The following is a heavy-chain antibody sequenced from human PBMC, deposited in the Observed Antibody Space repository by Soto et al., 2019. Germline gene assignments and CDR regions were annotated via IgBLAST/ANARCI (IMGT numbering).Heavy chain of an antibody. J-gene: IGHJ3*02. CDR2: ISGSGGST. Sequence: EVQLLESGGGLVQPGGSLRLSCAASGFTFSSYAMSWVRQAPGKGLEWVSAISGSGGSTYYADSVKGRFTISRDNSKNTLYLQMNSLRAEDTAVYYCAKDSSPYDFWSGYQLRGDAFDIWGQGTMVTVSS. CDR3: AKDSSPYDFWSGYQLRGDAFDI. D-gene: IGHD3-3*01. V-gene: IGHV3-23*01. CDR1: GFTFSSYA.